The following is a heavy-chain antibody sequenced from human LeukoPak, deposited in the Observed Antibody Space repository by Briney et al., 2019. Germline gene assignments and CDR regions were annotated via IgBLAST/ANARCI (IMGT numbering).Heavy chain of an antibody. V-gene: IGHV4-31*03. CDR2: IYYSGST. J-gene: IGHJ5*02. D-gene: IGHD4-11*01. CDR3: ARVYSNYVGWFDR. Sequence: SETLSLTCTVSGVSISSGGYYWSWIGQHPGKGLEWIGYIYYSGSTYYNPSLKSRVTISVDTSKNQFSLKLSSVTAAETAVYYCARVYSNYVGWFDRWGQGTLVTVSS. CDR1: GVSISSGGYY.